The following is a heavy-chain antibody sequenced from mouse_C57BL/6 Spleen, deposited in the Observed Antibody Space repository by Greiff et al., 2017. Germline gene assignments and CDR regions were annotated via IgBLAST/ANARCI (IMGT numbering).Heavy chain of an antibody. CDR3: ASNSATVVATRYAMDY. V-gene: IGHV1-72*01. CDR2: IDPNSGGT. CDR1: GYTFTSYW. J-gene: IGHJ4*01. D-gene: IGHD1-1*01. Sequence: VQLQQPGAELVKPGASVKLSCKASGYTFTSYWMHWVKQRPGRGLEWIGRIDPNSGGTKYNEKFKSKATLTVDKPSSTAYMQLSSLTSEDSAVYYCASNSATVVATRYAMDYWGQGTSVTVSS.